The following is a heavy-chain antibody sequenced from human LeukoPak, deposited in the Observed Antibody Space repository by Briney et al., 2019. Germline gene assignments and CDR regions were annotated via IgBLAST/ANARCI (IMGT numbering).Heavy chain of an antibody. Sequence: GGSLRLSCAASGFTFDDYTMRWVRQPPGKGLEWVSFINWDGTITNYTDSVKGRFAISRDNSRNSLYLQMNNLGIEDTALYFCARVGRIWGTSGYYSNLDSWGQGALVTVSS. J-gene: IGHJ4*02. CDR2: INWDGTIT. CDR3: ARVGRIWGTSGYYSNLDS. V-gene: IGHV3-43*01. CDR1: GFTFDDYT. D-gene: IGHD3-22*01.